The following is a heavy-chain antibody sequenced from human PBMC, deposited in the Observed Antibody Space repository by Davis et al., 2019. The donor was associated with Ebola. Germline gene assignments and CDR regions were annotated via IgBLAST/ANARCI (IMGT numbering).Heavy chain of an antibody. D-gene: IGHD3-3*01. CDR2: IYYSGST. CDR3: ARGSLGDFWSGYSNWFDP. J-gene: IGHJ5*02. CDR1: GGSIGSSSYY. V-gene: IGHV4-39*07. Sequence: PSETLSLTCTVSGGSIGSSSYYWGWIRQPPGKGLEWIGSIYYSGSTYYNPSLKSRVTISVDTSKNQFSLKLSSVTAADTAVYYCARGSLGDFWSGYSNWFDPWGQGTLVTVSS.